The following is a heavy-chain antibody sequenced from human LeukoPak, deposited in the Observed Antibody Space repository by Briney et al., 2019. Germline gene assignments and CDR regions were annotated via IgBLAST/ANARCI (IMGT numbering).Heavy chain of an antibody. CDR3: ARGGSSSWYGKYYFDY. Sequence: GGSLRLSCAASGFTFSDYYVSWIRQAPGKGLEWLSYISTSGSTIYYADSVKGRFTFSRDNAKNSLYVQMNSLRAEDTAVYYCARGGSSSWYGKYYFDYWGQGTLVTVSS. V-gene: IGHV3-11*01. CDR2: ISTSGSTI. D-gene: IGHD6-13*01. J-gene: IGHJ4*02. CDR1: GFTFSDYY.